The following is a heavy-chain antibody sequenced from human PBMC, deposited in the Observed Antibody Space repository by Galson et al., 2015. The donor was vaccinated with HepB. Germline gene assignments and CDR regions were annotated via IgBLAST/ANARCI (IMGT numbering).Heavy chain of an antibody. J-gene: IGHJ6*03. CDR2: ISSSSTTI. V-gene: IGHV3-48*01. Sequence: SLRLSCAASGFTFSSYSMNWVRQAPGKGLEWVSYISSSSTTIYYADSVKGRLTISRDNAKSSLYLQMNSLRAEDTAVYYCARDGSGGYGLYYYYYYYMDVWGKGTTVTVSS. CDR3: ARDGSGGYGLYYYYYYYMDV. CDR1: GFTFSSYS. D-gene: IGHD2-15*01.